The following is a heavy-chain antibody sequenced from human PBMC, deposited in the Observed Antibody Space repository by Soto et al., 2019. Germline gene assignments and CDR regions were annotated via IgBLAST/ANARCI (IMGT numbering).Heavy chain of an antibody. CDR3: VKGLNSGGHTGSDFDI. D-gene: IGHD2-15*01. V-gene: IGHV3-9*01. Sequence: EVQLVESGGDLGQPGKSLRLSCAASGFTFNDYAMHWVRQPPGKGLEWVSSVNWNSVTTRYAVSLKGRFSISRDNAQNSLYFEMNSLRPEDTALYYCVKGLNSGGHTGSDFDIWGQGTMVTVSS. J-gene: IGHJ3*02. CDR2: VNWNSVTT. CDR1: GFTFNDYA.